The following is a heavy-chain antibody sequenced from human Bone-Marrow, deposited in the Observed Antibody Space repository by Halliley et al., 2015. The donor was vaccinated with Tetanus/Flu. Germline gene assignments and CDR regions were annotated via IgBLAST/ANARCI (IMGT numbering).Heavy chain of an antibody. Sequence: SGSGGSTYDADPVKVRFPISRDNSKNTLYLQMNSLRADDTAVYYCAKRMAEPWNFDYWGQGTLVTVSS. D-gene: IGHD1-1*01. CDR3: AKRMAEPWNFDY. V-gene: IGHV3-23*01. J-gene: IGHJ4*02. CDR2: SGSGGST.